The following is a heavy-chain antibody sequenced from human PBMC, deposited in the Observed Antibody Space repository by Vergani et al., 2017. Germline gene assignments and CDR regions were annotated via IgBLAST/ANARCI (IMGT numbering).Heavy chain of an antibody. CDR2: IKSDGRT. D-gene: IGHD2/OR15-2a*01. CDR3: TRSECSATTCYGHYFDL. CDR1: GFRVKTYY. J-gene: IGHJ4*01. V-gene: IGHV3-66*02. Sequence: VELLESGGGLAQPGGSLRVSCSASGFRVKTYYMSWVRQATGKGLEWVSVIKSDGRTSYAESVRGRFTISRDTSRNAVYLQMNILRVEDTGVYYCTRSECSATTCYGHYFDLWGHGILVTVSS.